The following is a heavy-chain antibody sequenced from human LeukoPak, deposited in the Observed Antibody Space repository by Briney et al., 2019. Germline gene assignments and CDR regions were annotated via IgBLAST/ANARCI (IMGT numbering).Heavy chain of an antibody. V-gene: IGHV1-46*04. J-gene: IGHJ5*02. Sequence: GASVNVSCKASGYTFTSYYMHWVRQAPGQGLEWMGIIHPSGGSTSYAQKLQGRVTMTRDMSTSTDYMELSSLRSEDTAVYYCARDNSVEDTAWWFDPWGQGTLVTVSS. CDR1: GYTFTSYY. D-gene: IGHD4-23*01. CDR3: ARDNSVEDTAWWFDP. CDR2: IHPSGGST.